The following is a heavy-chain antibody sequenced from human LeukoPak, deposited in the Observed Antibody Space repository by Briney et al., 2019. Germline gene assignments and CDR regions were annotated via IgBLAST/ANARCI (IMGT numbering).Heavy chain of an antibody. Sequence: PGGSLRLSCAASGFTVSSNYMSWVRQAPGNWLEWVSVIYSGGSTYYADSVKGRFTISRDNSKNTLYLQMNSLRAEDTAVYYCARDPFYDFWSGYYNGDAFDIWGQGTMVTVSS. CDR1: GFTVSSNY. CDR2: IYSGGST. CDR3: ARDPFYDFWSGYYNGDAFDI. V-gene: IGHV3-66*01. D-gene: IGHD3-3*01. J-gene: IGHJ3*02.